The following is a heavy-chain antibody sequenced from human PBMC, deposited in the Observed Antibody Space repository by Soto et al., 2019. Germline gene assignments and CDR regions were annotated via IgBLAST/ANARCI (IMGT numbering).Heavy chain of an antibody. V-gene: IGHV3-48*04. CDR2: ISSSSSTI. J-gene: IGHJ3*02. Sequence: GSLRLSCAASGFTFSSYSMNWVRQAPGKGLEWVSYISSSSSTIYYADSVKGRFTISRDNAKNSLYLQMNSLRAEDTAVYYCARKRNWDDAFDIWGQGTMVTVSS. CDR1: GFTFSSYS. D-gene: IGHD7-27*01. CDR3: ARKRNWDDAFDI.